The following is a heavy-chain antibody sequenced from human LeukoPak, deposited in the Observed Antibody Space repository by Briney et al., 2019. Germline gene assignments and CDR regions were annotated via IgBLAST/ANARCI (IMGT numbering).Heavy chain of an antibody. V-gene: IGHV4-4*07. CDR1: DTVNHYH. J-gene: IGHJ4*02. Sequence: KPSETLSLTCSVDTVNHYHWNWARQSAGTGLEWIGRVHTTSGNTFANPSLWGRVTVSIDTTKNEFLLQLTSMTAADTAVYHCARELRNIGEYYFDYWGQGVPVTVSS. D-gene: IGHD1-14*01. CDR2: VHTTSGNT. CDR3: ARELRNIGEYYFDY.